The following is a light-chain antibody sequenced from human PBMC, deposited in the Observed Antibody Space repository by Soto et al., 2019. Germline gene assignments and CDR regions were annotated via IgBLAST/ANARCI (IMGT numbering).Light chain of an antibody. J-gene: IGKJ2*01. Sequence: DIQMTQSPSTLSASVGDRVTITCRASQSISTWLAWYHQKPGKVPKLLIYDASSLESGVPSRFSGSGSGTEFTLTISSLQSDDIATYYCQQYNSYSGSFGQGTKLEIK. CDR1: QSISTW. CDR3: QQYNSYSGS. CDR2: DAS. V-gene: IGKV1-5*01.